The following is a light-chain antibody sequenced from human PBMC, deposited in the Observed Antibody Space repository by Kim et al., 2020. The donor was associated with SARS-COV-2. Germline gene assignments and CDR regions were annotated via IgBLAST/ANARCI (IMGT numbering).Light chain of an antibody. Sequence: QAGLTQPPSVSKGLGQTATLTCTGNSDNVGFQGAAWLQQHQGHPPKLLSYRDHSRPSGISERFSASRSGSTDSLTITGLQPEDEADYYCSAWDRSLTAWLFGEGTQLTVL. J-gene: IGLJ3*02. V-gene: IGLV10-54*01. CDR1: SDNVGFQG. CDR3: SAWDRSLTAWL. CDR2: RDH.